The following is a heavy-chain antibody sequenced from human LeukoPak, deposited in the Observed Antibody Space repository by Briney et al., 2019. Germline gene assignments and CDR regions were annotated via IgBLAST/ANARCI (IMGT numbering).Heavy chain of an antibody. Sequence: SVKVSCKASGYTFTGYYMHWVRQAPGQGLEWMGWINGNSGDITYAQKFQGRVTMTRDTSISTAYMELSRLRSDDTAMYYCAREISGYSDYWGQGPLVTVSS. CDR1: GYTFTGYY. D-gene: IGHD3-22*01. CDR3: AREISGYSDY. J-gene: IGHJ4*02. CDR2: INGNSGDI. V-gene: IGHV1-2*02.